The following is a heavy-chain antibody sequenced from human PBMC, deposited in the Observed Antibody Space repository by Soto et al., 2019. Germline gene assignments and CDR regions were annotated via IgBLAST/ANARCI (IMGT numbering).Heavy chain of an antibody. J-gene: IGHJ6*02. CDR2: IKSKTDGGTT. CDR1: GFTFSNAW. V-gene: IGHV3-15*07. CDR3: TTHGRRYYDFWSGSWYYGMDV. Sequence: PGGSLRLSCAASGFTFSNAWMNWVRQAPGKGLEWVGRIKSKTDGGTTDYAAPVKGRFTISRDDSKNTLYLQMNSLKTEDTAVYYCTTHGRRYYDFWSGSWYYGMDVWGQGTTVTVSS. D-gene: IGHD3-3*01.